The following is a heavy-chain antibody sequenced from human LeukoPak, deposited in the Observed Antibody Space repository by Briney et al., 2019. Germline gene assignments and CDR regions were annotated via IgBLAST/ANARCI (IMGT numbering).Heavy chain of an antibody. CDR1: GYTLTELS. CDR3: ARGYMVVVPAARVGYMDV. CDR2: IIPIFGTA. J-gene: IGHJ6*03. Sequence: SVKVSCKVSGYTLTELSMHWVRQAPGKGLEWMGGIIPIFGTANYAQKFQGRVTITTDESTSTAYMELSSLRSEDTAVYYCARGYMVVVPAARVGYMDVWGKGTTVTVSS. V-gene: IGHV1-69*05. D-gene: IGHD2-2*01.